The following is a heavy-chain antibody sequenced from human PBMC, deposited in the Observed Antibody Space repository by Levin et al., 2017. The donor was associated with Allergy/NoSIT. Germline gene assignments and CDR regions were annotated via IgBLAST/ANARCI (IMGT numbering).Heavy chain of an antibody. D-gene: IGHD1-26*01. Sequence: GGSLRLSCAASGFTFSSYSMNWVRQAPGKGLEWVSSISSSSSYIYYADSVKGRFTISRDNAKNSLYLQMNSLRAEDTAVYYCARGSVGATPPAWFDPWGQGTLVTVSS. J-gene: IGHJ5*02. CDR1: GFTFSSYS. CDR3: ARGSVGATPPAWFDP. CDR2: ISSSSSYI. V-gene: IGHV3-21*01.